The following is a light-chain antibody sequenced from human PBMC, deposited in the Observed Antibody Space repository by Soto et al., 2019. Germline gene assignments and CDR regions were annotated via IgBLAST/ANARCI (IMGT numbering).Light chain of an antibody. CDR2: GNS. V-gene: IGLV1-40*01. J-gene: IGLJ1*01. CDR3: QSYDSSLTFYV. Sequence: QAVVTQPPSVSGAPGQRATISCTGSSSNIGAGYDVHWYQQLPGTAPKLLIYGNSNRPSGVPDRFSGSKSGTSASLAITGLQAEDEADYYCQSYDSSLTFYVFGTGTKLTVL. CDR1: SSNIGAGYD.